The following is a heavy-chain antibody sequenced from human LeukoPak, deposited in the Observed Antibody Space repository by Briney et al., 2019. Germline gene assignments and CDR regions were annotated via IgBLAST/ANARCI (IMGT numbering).Heavy chain of an antibody. J-gene: IGHJ1*01. Sequence: GGSLRLSCAASGFTFSSYWMHWVRQAPGKGLVWVSRMKSVGSTNYADYVKGRFTISRDNAKNTLSLQMNSLRAEDTAVYYCARAPSDTGGYYHKYFRHWGQGTLVRVS. CDR3: ARAPSDTGGYYHKYFRH. CDR2: MKSVGST. CDR1: GFTFSSYW. D-gene: IGHD3-22*01. V-gene: IGHV3-74*01.